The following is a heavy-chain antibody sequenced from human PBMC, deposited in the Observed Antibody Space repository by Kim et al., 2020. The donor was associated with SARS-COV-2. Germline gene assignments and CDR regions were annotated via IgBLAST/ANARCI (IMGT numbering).Heavy chain of an antibody. D-gene: IGHD2-15*01. CDR1: GFTFSDYG. CDR3: ARDLQVYCSRGSRYGGDC. CDR2: IFYGGANK. V-gene: IGHV3-33*01. J-gene: IGHJ4*02. Sequence: GGSLRLSCAASGFTFSDYGMHWVRQAPGKGLEWVAVIFYGGANKYYADSVKGRFTISRDNSKNMLYLQMNSLRAEDTAVYYCARDLQVYCSRGSRYGGDCWGRGSLVTVS.